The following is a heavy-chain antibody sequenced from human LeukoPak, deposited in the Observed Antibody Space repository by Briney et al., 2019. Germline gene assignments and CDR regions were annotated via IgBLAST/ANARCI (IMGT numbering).Heavy chain of an antibody. V-gene: IGHV3-20*04. Sequence: GGSLRLSCAASGFTFGDFAMTWVRQVPGKGLEWVSGINWSGGSTGYADPLRGRFTISRDNAKNSLYLQVDSLRAEDTALYYCARAPITSPFYFDYWGQGTLVTVSS. CDR1: GFTFGDFA. J-gene: IGHJ4*02. D-gene: IGHD2-2*01. CDR2: INWSGGST. CDR3: ARAPITSPFYFDY.